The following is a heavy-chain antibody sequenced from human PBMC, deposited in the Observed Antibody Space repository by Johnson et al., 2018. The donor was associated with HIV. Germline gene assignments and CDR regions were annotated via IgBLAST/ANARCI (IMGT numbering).Heavy chain of an antibody. CDR3: ALPESRFLEWLFRAFDI. CDR2: IYSDGST. V-gene: IGHV3-66*01. Sequence: VQLVESGGGLVQPGGSLRLSCAASGISVSSNYMSWVRQAPGKGLEWVSAIYSDGSTYYADSVKGRFSISRDNSKNTLYLQMIRLISDDTAIYYCALPESRFLEWLFRAFDIWGQGTMVTVSS. D-gene: IGHD3-3*01. CDR1: GISVSSNY. J-gene: IGHJ3*02.